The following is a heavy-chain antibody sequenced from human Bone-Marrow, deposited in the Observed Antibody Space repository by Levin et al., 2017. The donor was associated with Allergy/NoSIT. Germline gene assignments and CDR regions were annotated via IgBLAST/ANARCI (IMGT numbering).Heavy chain of an antibody. CDR1: GFTFGDFA. V-gene: IGHV3-9*01. CDR3: AKDFRTWNSDCYDAFDS. Sequence: SLKISCAASGFTFGDFAMHWVRQVPGKGLEWVSGISWNGGSIDYADSVKGRFTISRDNAKASLYLQMNSLRAEDTALYYCAKDFRTWNSDCYDAFDSWGQGTMLTVSS. CDR2: ISWNGGSI. J-gene: IGHJ3*01. D-gene: IGHD1/OR15-1a*01.